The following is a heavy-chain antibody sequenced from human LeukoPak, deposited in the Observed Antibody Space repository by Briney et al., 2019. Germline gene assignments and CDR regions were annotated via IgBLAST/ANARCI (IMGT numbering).Heavy chain of an antibody. Sequence: SETLSLTCTISGGSISSYYWGWIRQPPGKGLEWIGSIYYSGSTYYNPSLKSRVTISVDTSKNQFSLKLSSVTAADTAVYYCARARDYGSGRDPFDYWGQGTLVTVSS. V-gene: IGHV4-39*07. CDR3: ARARDYGSGRDPFDY. D-gene: IGHD3-10*01. CDR2: IYYSGST. CDR1: GGSISSYY. J-gene: IGHJ4*02.